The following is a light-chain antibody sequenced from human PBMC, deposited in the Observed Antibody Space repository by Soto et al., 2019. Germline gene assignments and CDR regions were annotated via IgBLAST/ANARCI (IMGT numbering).Light chain of an antibody. V-gene: IGKV3-15*01. J-gene: IGKJ2*01. CDR1: QSVSSN. Sequence: EIVMTQSPATLSVSPGERVTLSCRASQSVSSNLAWYQQKPGQAPRLLIYGASTRATGIPARFSGSGSGTEFTLTISSLPSEDFAVYYCQQYNNWPPKYTFGQGTKLEIK. CDR3: QQYNNWPPKYT. CDR2: GAS.